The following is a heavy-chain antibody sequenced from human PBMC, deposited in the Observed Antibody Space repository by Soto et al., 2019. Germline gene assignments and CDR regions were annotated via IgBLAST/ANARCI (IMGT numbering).Heavy chain of an antibody. J-gene: IGHJ5*02. Sequence: QVQLVQSGAEVKKPGSSVKVSCKASGGTFSSYAISWVRQAPGQGLEWMGGIIPIFGTANYAQKFQGRVTITADEATSTAYMELSSLRSEDTAVYYCASRRPGYQPLRAYNWFDPWGQGTLVTVSS. CDR1: GGTFSSYA. CDR3: ASRRPGYQPLRAYNWFDP. CDR2: IIPIFGTA. D-gene: IGHD2-2*01. V-gene: IGHV1-69*01.